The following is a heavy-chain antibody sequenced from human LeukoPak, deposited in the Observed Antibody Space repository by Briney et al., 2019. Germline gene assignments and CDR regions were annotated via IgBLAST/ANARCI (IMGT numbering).Heavy chain of an antibody. V-gene: IGHV1-2*02. D-gene: IGHD4-17*01. CDR3: ARPGLSYGDNGFFFDY. CDR2: INPYSGGT. CDR1: GYVFTDYY. J-gene: IGHJ4*02. Sequence: GASVKVSCKASGYVFTDYYIHWVRQAPGQGLEWMGWINPYSGGTNYAQKFRGRVTTTRDTSISTAYVDLSRLTSDDTAVYYCARPGLSYGDNGFFFDYWGQGTLVTVSS.